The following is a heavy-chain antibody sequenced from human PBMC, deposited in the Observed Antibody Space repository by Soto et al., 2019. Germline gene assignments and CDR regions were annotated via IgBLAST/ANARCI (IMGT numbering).Heavy chain of an antibody. CDR3: ARHLTYYYGSGSYKNYYYMDV. J-gene: IGHJ6*03. Sequence: SETLPLTCTVAGGSIISYYCSWIRQPPGKGLEWIWYIYYSGSTNYNPSLKSRVTISVDTSKNQFSMKLSSVTAADTAVYYCARHLTYYYGSGSYKNYYYMDVWGKGPTVPVSS. D-gene: IGHD3-10*01. CDR2: IYYSGST. V-gene: IGHV4-59*08. CDR1: GGSIISYY.